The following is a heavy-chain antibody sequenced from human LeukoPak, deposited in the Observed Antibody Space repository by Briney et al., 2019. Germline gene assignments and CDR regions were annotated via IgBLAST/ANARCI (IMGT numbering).Heavy chain of an antibody. CDR2: IIPIFGTA. Sequence: ASVKVSCKASGGTFSSYAISWVRQAPGQGLEWMGRIIPIFGTANYAQKFQGRVTITTDESTSTAYMELSSLRSEDTAVHYCAREPSNWEYYFDYWGQGTLVTVSS. D-gene: IGHD7-27*01. J-gene: IGHJ4*02. CDR3: AREPSNWEYYFDY. V-gene: IGHV1-69*05. CDR1: GGTFSSYA.